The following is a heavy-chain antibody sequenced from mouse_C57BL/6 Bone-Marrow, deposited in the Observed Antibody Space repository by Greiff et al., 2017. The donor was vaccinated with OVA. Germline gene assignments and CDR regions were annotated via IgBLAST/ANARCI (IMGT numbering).Heavy chain of an antibody. J-gene: IGHJ2*01. CDR2: IDPSDSET. Sequence: VQLQQPGAELVRPGSSVKLSCKASGYTFTSYWMHWVKQRPIQGLEWIGNIDPSDSETHYNQKFKDKATLTVDKSSSTAYMQLSSLTSEDSAVYYCARITTVVVADYWGQGTTLTVSS. CDR3: ARITTVVVADY. V-gene: IGHV1-52*01. D-gene: IGHD1-1*01. CDR1: GYTFTSYW.